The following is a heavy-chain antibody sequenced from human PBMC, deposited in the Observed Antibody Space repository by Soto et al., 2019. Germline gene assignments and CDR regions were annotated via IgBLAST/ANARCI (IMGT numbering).Heavy chain of an antibody. V-gene: IGHV3-23*01. CDR3: ARAYSGRLPRRADYYFAMEV. D-gene: IGHD2-15*01. Sequence: GGSLRLSCAASGFTFSSYAMSWVRQAPGKGLEWVSAISGSGGITYYADSVNGRFTISRDNSKNTLYLQMNSLRAEDTAVYYCARAYSGRLPRRADYYFAMEVWGQGTTVTVSS. J-gene: IGHJ6*02. CDR1: GFTFSSYA. CDR2: ISGSGGIT.